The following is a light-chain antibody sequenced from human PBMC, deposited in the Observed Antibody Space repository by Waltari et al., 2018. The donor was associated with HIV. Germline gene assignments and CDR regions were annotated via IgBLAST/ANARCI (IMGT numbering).Light chain of an antibody. CDR1: ELGDKY. CDR2: QNT. V-gene: IGLV3-1*01. Sequence: SYHLTQPPSVSVSPGQTATITCSGDELGDKYTCWYQQRPGQSPVLVISQNTKRPPGLPERCSGSASGNTATLTISGTQAVDEADYYCQAWDSSTDVVFGGGTKLTVL. CDR3: QAWDSSTDVV. J-gene: IGLJ3*02.